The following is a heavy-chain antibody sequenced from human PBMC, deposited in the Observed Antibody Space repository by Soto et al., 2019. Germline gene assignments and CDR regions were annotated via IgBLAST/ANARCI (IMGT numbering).Heavy chain of an antibody. V-gene: IGHV4-30-4*01. Sequence: SETLSLTCTVSGGSISSGDYYWSWIRQPPGKGLEWIGYIYYSGSTYYNPSLKSRVTISVDTSKNQFSLKLSSVTAADTAVYYCARERGDGYNRGGFVSWGQGTLVTV. CDR3: ARERGDGYNRGGFVS. CDR1: GGSISSGDYY. CDR2: IYYSGST. D-gene: IGHD5-12*01. J-gene: IGHJ4*02.